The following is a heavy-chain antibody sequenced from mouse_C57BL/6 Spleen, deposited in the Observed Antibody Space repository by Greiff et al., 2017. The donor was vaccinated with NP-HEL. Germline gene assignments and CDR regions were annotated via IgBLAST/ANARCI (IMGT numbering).Heavy chain of an antibody. CDR2: IYPGDGDT. V-gene: IGHV1-82*01. Sequence: VQLQESGPELVKPGASVKISCKASGYAFSSSWMNWVKQRPGKGLEWIGRIYPGDGDTNYNGKFKGKATLTADTSSSTAYMQLSSLTSEDSAVYFCARDYYGSSYYAMDDWGQGTAVTVSS. D-gene: IGHD1-1*01. CDR3: ARDYYGSSYYAMDD. J-gene: IGHJ4*01. CDR1: GYAFSSSW.